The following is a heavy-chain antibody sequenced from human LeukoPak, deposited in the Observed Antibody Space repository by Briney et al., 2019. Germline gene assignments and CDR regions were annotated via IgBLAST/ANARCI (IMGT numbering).Heavy chain of an antibody. Sequence: GGSLRLSCAASGFTFSSYSMNWVRQAPGKGLEWVSSISSSSSYIYYADSVKGRFTISRDNAKNSLYLQMNSLRAEDTAIYYCAKVTGGDMITYGGLDYWGQGTLVTVSS. J-gene: IGHJ4*02. CDR2: ISSSSSYI. D-gene: IGHD3-16*01. CDR3: AKVTGGDMITYGGLDY. V-gene: IGHV3-21*04. CDR1: GFTFSSYS.